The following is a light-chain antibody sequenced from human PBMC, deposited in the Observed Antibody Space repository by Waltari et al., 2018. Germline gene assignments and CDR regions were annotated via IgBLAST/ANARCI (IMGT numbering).Light chain of an antibody. V-gene: IGLV2-23*02. Sequence: QYALTQPASVSGYPGQSNTISCTGTSNDVGRYNHLHWYQQYPGKAPKVVVYEVSKRPSGVSNRFSGSKSGNTASLTISGLQAEDEADYYCCSYTRSDYVTFGGGTKVTVL. J-gene: IGLJ2*01. CDR3: CSYTRSDYVT. CDR1: SNDVGRYNH. CDR2: EVS.